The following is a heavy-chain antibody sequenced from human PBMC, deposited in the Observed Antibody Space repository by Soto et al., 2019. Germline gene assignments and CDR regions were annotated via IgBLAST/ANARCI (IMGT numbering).Heavy chain of an antibody. Sequence: ASVKVSCKASGYTFTNYGISWVRQAPGQGLEWMGWISAYNGNTKYAQKLQGRVTMTTDTSTSTAYMELRSLRSDDTAVYYCARGVGSGIYYNQYNWLDSWGQGTLVTVSS. V-gene: IGHV1-18*01. J-gene: IGHJ5*01. CDR3: ARGVGSGIYYNQYNWLDS. CDR2: ISAYNGNT. CDR1: GYTFTNYG. D-gene: IGHD3-10*01.